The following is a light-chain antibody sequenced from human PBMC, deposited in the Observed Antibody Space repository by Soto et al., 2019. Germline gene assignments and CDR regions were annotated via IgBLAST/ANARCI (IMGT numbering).Light chain of an antibody. CDR2: AAS. Sequence: DIQMTQSPSSLSASLGDRVTITCRASQSISSYLNWYQQKPGKAPKLLIYAASSLQSGVPSRFSGSGSGTDFTLTISRLKHEDFATYDCQQRYSTTWTFCQGTKVDIK. CDR1: QSISSY. CDR3: QQRYSTTWT. J-gene: IGKJ1*01. V-gene: IGKV1-39*01.